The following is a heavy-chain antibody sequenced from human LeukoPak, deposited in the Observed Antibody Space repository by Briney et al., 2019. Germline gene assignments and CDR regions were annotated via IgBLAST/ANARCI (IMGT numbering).Heavy chain of an antibody. D-gene: IGHD1-14*01. V-gene: IGHV1-18*01. Sequence: VKDSGMASRYTFTSYGISSGRQAPAQGVEGMGWISAYNGNTKYAQKLPGRVTMATDPCTSKAYMELRSPRPDGTAVYYCARDRKRSAGSMDVWGEGSTLTVSA. CDR2: ISAYNGNT. CDR1: RYTFTSYG. J-gene: IGHJ6*04. CDR3: ARDRKRSAGSMDV.